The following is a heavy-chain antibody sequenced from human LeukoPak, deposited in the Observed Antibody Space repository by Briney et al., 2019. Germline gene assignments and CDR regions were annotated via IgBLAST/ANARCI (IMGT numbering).Heavy chain of an antibody. J-gene: IGHJ4*02. Sequence: GGSLRLSCAASGFTVSSNYMSWVRRAPGKGLEWVSVIYSGGNTYYADSVKGRFTISRDNSKNTLYLQMNSLRAEDTAVYYCARGTVGTPGTDYWGQGTLVTVSS. CDR2: IYSGGNT. V-gene: IGHV3-53*01. CDR3: ARGTVGTPGTDY. D-gene: IGHD4-23*01. CDR1: GFTVSSNY.